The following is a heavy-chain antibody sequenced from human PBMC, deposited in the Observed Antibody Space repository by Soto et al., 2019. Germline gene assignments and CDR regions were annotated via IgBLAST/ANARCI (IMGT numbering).Heavy chain of an antibody. CDR3: AKTPRGGASGDWYFDL. V-gene: IGHV3-23*05. CDR1: GFTFSPYA. D-gene: IGHD3-10*01. CDR2: IKSSGSPT. Sequence: EVQLLESGGGWVQPGGSLRLSCAASGFTFSPYALTWVRLAPGRGLEWVLGIKSSGSPTDYPESVKGRFTIARDNLMNTLFLDMNGLRDEDTAIYYCAKTPRGGASGDWYFDLWVRGTPVTVS. J-gene: IGHJ2*01.